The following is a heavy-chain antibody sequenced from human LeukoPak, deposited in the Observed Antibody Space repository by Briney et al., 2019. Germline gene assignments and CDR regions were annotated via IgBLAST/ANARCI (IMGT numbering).Heavy chain of an antibody. Sequence: GGSLRLSCAASGFTFSSFWIYWVRHAPGKGLVWVSRINSDGSETIYADSVKGRFTISRDNAKNTLYLQMNSLRAEDTAAYYCARVRMGDDFNPFDYWGQGTLVTVSS. CDR3: ARVRMGDDFNPFDY. D-gene: IGHD3-16*01. CDR2: INSDGSET. CDR1: GFTFSSFW. V-gene: IGHV3-74*01. J-gene: IGHJ4*02.